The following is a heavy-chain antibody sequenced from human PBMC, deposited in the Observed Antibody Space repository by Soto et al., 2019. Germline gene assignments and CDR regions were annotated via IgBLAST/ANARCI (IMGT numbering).Heavy chain of an antibody. J-gene: IGHJ5*02. V-gene: IGHV4-4*07. Sequence: SETLSLTCTVSGAPMNSYHWSWIRQPAGKGLEWIGHIHSSGSTNYNPSLKSRVTMSVDTSKNQFSLRLMSLTAADTAVYYCARDQGVAAAGITWFDPWGQGSLVTVSS. CDR1: GAPMNSYH. CDR3: ARDQGVAAAGITWFDP. D-gene: IGHD6-13*01. CDR2: IHSSGST.